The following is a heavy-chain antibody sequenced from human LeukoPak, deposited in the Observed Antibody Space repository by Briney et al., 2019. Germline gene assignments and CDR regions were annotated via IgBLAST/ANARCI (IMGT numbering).Heavy chain of an antibody. CDR2: IWYDGSNK. J-gene: IGHJ4*02. CDR1: GFTFSSYG. V-gene: IGHV3-33*01. D-gene: IGHD4-17*01. CDR3: ARQDGRGNGDYDFDY. Sequence: GGSLRLSCAASGFTFSSYGMHWVRQAPGKGLEWVAVIWYDGSNKYYADSVKGRFTISRDNSKNTLYLQMNSLRAEDTAVYYCARQDGRGNGDYDFDYWGQGTLVTVSS.